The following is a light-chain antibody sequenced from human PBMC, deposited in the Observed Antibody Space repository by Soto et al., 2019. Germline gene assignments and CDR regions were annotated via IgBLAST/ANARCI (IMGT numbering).Light chain of an antibody. CDR1: QSVSNNY. CDR3: QHYGSSPPVT. CDR2: GAS. V-gene: IGKV3-20*01. Sequence: EIVLKQSPRTLPLNTGERATHSCRSIQSVSNNYLAWYQQKPGQAPRRLIYGASSRATGIPDRFSGSGSGTDFTLSISRLEPEDFAVYFCQHYGSSPPVTFGQGTRLEI. J-gene: IGKJ5*01.